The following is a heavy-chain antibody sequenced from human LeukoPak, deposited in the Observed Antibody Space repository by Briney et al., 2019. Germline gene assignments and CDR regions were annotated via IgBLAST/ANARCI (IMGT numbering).Heavy chain of an antibody. D-gene: IGHD3-22*01. Sequence: GGSLRLSCAASGFTFSNYGMSWVRQAPGKGLEWVSGISVSGGVTSYVDSVKGRFTISRDNSKNTLYLQMDSLRAEDTVVYYCAKSGYSDGSGYYADYYFDYWGQGTLVTVSS. CDR1: GFTFSNYG. CDR2: ISVSGGVT. J-gene: IGHJ4*02. V-gene: IGHV3-23*01. CDR3: AKSGYSDGSGYYADYYFDY.